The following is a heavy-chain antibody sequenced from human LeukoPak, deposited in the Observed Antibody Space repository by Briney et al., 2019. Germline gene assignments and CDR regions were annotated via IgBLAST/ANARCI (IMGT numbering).Heavy chain of an antibody. D-gene: IGHD1-26*01. CDR2: INIHNGAT. J-gene: IGHJ4*02. V-gene: IGHV1-2*02. CDR1: GNTFAGYY. CDR3: ARGPIGGLRKGFDI. Sequence: ASVKVSCKASGNTFAGYYVHWVRQAPGQGLEWMGWINIHNGATNYAQHFQGRVTMTTDTAVTTAYMDLDGLISDDAAVYFCARGPIGGLRKGFDIWGQGTLVTVSS.